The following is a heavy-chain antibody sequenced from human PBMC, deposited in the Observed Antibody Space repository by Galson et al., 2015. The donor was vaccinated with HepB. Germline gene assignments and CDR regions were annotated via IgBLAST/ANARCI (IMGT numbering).Heavy chain of an antibody. CDR1: GFTFSSYG. CDR3: AKDRVGLHLGELSEY. D-gene: IGHD3-16*02. Sequence: SLRLSCAASGFTFSSYGMHWVRQAPGKGLEWVAVISYDGSNKYYADSVKGRFTISRDNSKNTLYLQMDSLRAEDTAVYYCAKDRVGLHLGELSEYWGQGTLVTVSS. J-gene: IGHJ4*02. V-gene: IGHV3-30*18. CDR2: ISYDGSNK.